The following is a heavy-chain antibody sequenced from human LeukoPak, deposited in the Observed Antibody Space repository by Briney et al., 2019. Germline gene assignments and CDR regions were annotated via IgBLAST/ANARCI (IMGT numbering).Heavy chain of an antibody. CDR1: GYSFPNYW. D-gene: IGHD5-18*01. Sequence: GESLKITCKGSGYSFPNYWIGWVRQMPGKGLEWIGIVYPATSDTTYSPSFQGQVTISADKSSSTAYLQWSSLKASDTAIYYCARPKTLGGYNYEFEFWGQGTLVTVSS. V-gene: IGHV5-51*01. CDR3: ARPKTLGGYNYEFEF. J-gene: IGHJ4*02. CDR2: VYPATSDT.